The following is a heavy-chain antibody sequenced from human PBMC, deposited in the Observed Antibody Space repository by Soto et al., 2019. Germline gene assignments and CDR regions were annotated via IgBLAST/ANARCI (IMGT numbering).Heavy chain of an antibody. J-gene: IGHJ6*03. CDR2: ISGSGGST. V-gene: IGHV3-23*01. D-gene: IGHD4-17*01. CDR3: AKALYGDYGVYYYMDV. CDR1: GFTFSSYA. Sequence: GGSLRLSCAASGFTFSSYAMSWVRQAPGKGLEWVSAISGSGGSTYYADSVKGRFTISRDNSKNTLYLQMNSLRAEDTAVYYCAKALYGDYGVYYYMDVWGKGTTVTVSS.